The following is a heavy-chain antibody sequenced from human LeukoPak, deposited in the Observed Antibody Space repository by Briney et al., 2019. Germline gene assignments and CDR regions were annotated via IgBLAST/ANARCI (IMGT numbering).Heavy chain of an antibody. CDR2: INLDGNEK. D-gene: IGHD1-14*01. Sequence: GGSLRLSCAGSGFTFSDYWMSWVRQAPGKGLEWVANINLDGNEKHYVDSVKGRFTISRDNAENSLFLHMNSLRAEDTAIYYCARHTTLDPWGQGALVTVSS. CDR1: GFTFSDYW. CDR3: ARHTTLDP. J-gene: IGHJ5*02. V-gene: IGHV3-7*01.